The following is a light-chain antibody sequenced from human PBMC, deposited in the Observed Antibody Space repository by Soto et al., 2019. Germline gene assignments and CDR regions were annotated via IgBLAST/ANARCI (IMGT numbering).Light chain of an antibody. CDR3: QQLDGYPIT. J-gene: IGKJ5*01. CDR2: AAS. V-gene: IGKV1-9*01. Sequence: DILVTLSRPPLFESTRDRVTITCRGKRVIDSSLAWYQQKPGKAPKLLIYAASNFQSGVPSRFSGSGSGTHFTLTISSLQPEDFASYCCQQLDGYPITFGQGTRLDIK. CDR1: RVIDSS.